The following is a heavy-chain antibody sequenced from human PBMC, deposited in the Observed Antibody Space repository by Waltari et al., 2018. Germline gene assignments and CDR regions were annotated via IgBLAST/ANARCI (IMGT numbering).Heavy chain of an antibody. CDR1: GYTFTSYA. Sequence: QVQLVQSGAEVKKPGASVKVSCKASGYTFTSYAMPWVRQAPGQRLEWMGGINAGNGNTKYSQKFQGRVTITRDTSASTAYMELSSLRSEDTAVYYCAGGIAVAGGLGYWGQGTLVTVSS. D-gene: IGHD6-19*01. CDR2: INAGNGNT. V-gene: IGHV1-3*01. J-gene: IGHJ4*02. CDR3: AGGIAVAGGLGY.